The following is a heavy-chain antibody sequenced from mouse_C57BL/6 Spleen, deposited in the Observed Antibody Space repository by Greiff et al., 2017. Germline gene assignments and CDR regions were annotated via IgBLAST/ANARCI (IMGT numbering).Heavy chain of an antibody. Sequence: QVQLQQSGAELVRPGASVTLSCKASGYTFTDYEMHWVKQTPVHGLEWIGAIDPETGGTAYNQKFKGKAILTADKSSSTAYMELRSLTSEDSAVYYCTRGLLRYFDVWGTGTTVTVSS. CDR2: IDPETGGT. CDR3: TRGLLRYFDV. CDR1: GYTFTDYE. D-gene: IGHD2-3*01. V-gene: IGHV1-15*01. J-gene: IGHJ1*03.